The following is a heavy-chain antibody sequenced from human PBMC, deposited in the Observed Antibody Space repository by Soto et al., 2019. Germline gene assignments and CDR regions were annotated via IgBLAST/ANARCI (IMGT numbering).Heavy chain of an antibody. Sequence: EVQLLESGGGLVQPGGSLRLSCAASGFTFGNYAMNWVRQAPGKGLQWVSGISNSGGSTYYADSVKGRFTISRDNSNNTLYLQLNSVRAEDTALYYCAKHRHWNYGAPREFDSWGQGTLVTVSS. J-gene: IGHJ4*02. CDR3: AKHRHWNYGAPREFDS. CDR2: ISNSGGST. D-gene: IGHD1-7*01. V-gene: IGHV3-23*01. CDR1: GFTFGNYA.